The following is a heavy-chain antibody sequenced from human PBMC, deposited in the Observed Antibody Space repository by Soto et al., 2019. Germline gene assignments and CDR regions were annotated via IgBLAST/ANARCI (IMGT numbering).Heavy chain of an antibody. Sequence: QVQLVQSGAEVKKPGSSVKVSCKASGGTFSSYAISWVRQAPGQGLEWMGGIIPIFGTANYAQKFQGRVTITADESTSTAYMELSSLRSEDTDVYDCLQSRDGYNTFDYWGQGTLVTVSS. CDR2: IIPIFGTA. D-gene: IGHD5-12*01. V-gene: IGHV1-69*01. CDR3: LQSRDGYNTFDY. J-gene: IGHJ4*02. CDR1: GGTFSSYA.